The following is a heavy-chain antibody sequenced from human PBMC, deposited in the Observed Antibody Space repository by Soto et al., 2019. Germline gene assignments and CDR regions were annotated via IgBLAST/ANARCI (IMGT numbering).Heavy chain of an antibody. CDR1: GFTFSTYW. CDR2: IKEDGSEK. Sequence: GGSLRLSCAASGFTFSTYWMSWVRQAPGKXLEWVANIKEDGSEKYYVDSVEGRFTISRDNAKNSLYLQMTSLRAEDTALYYCARGWGYFDSSGFPYLYAMDVWGQGTTVTVSS. CDR3: ARGWGYFDSSGFPYLYAMDV. V-gene: IGHV3-7*01. J-gene: IGHJ6*02. D-gene: IGHD3-22*01.